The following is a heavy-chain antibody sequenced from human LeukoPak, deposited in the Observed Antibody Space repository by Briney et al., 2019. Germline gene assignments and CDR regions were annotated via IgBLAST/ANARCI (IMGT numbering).Heavy chain of an antibody. CDR3: ASCVYSSSSSDYFDY. CDR2: IIPIFGTA. CDR1: GGTFSSYA. Sequence: SSVKVSCKASGGTFSSYAISWVRQAPGQGLEWMGGIIPIFGTANYAQKFQGRVTITADESTSTAYMELSSLRSEDTAVYYCASCVYSSSSSDYFDYWGQGTLVTVSS. D-gene: IGHD6-6*01. J-gene: IGHJ4*02. V-gene: IGHV1-69*01.